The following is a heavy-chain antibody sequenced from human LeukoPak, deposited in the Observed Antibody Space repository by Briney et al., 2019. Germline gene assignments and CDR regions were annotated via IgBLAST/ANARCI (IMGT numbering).Heavy chain of an antibody. J-gene: IGHJ4*02. D-gene: IGHD3-10*01. CDR2: INPSGGST. V-gene: IGHV1-46*01. CDR1: GYTFTSYY. CDR3: ARDSGMVRGTVDY. Sequence: GASVKVSCKSSGYTFTSYYMYWVRQAPGQGLEWMGIINPSGGSTSYAQKFQGRVTMTRDTSTSTVYMELSSLRSEDTAVHYCARDSGMVRGTVDYWGQGTLVTVSS.